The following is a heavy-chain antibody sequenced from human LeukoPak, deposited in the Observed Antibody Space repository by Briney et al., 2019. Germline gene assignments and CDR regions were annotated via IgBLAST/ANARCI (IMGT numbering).Heavy chain of an antibody. V-gene: IGHV4-59*01. Sequence: SETLSLTCTVSGGTITGYYWAWIRQPPGKGLEWIGYIYYSGSTKYNPSLKSRVTLLVDTSKNQSSLKLNSVTAADTAVYYCAKYGYCSSGMCYNDNWGQGTLVTVST. CDR3: AKYGYCSSGMCYNDN. D-gene: IGHD2-15*01. J-gene: IGHJ4*02. CDR1: GGTITGYY. CDR2: IYYSGST.